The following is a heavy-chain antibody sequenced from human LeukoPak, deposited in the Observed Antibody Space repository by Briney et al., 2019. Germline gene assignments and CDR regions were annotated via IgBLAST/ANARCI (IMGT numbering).Heavy chain of an antibody. Sequence: SETRSLTCTVSGGSISSYYWSWIRQPPGKGLEWIGYIYYSGSTNYNPSLKSRVTISVDTSKNQFSLKLSSVTAADTAVYYCARRSILYDYVWGSYRPGYYFDYWGQGTLVTVSS. CDR3: ARRSILYDYVWGSYRPGYYFDY. V-gene: IGHV4-59*01. D-gene: IGHD3-16*02. J-gene: IGHJ4*02. CDR2: IYYSGST. CDR1: GGSISSYY.